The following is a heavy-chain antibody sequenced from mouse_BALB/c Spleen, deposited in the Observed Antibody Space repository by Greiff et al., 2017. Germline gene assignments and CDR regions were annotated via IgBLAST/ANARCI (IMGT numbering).Heavy chain of an antibody. CDR3: AREGGIYYGSSYWFAY. Sequence: EVQLQQSGPELVKPGASVKISCKASGYSFTGYFMNWVMQSHGKSLEWIGRINPYNGDTFYNQKFKGKATLTVDKSSSTAHMELRSLASEDSAVYYCAREGGIYYGSSYWFAYWGQGTLVTVSA. J-gene: IGHJ3*01. CDR1: GYSFTGYF. V-gene: IGHV1-20*02. CDR2: INPYNGDT. D-gene: IGHD1-1*01.